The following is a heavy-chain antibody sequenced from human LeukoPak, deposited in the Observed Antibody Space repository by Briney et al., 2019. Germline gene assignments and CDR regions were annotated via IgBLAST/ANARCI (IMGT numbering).Heavy chain of an antibody. CDR2: ISSSSSYI. CDR1: GFTFSSYS. CDR3: ARMVVPAAISAAWRAFDI. D-gene: IGHD2-2*02. J-gene: IGHJ3*02. Sequence: PGGSLRLSCAASGFTFSSYSMNWVRQAPGKGLEWVSSISSSSSYIYYADSVKGRFTISRDNAKNSLYLQMNSLRAEDTAVYYCARMVVPAAISAAWRAFDIWGQGTMVTVSS. V-gene: IGHV3-21*01.